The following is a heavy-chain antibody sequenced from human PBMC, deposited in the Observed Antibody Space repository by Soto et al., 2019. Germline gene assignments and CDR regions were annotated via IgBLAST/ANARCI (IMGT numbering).Heavy chain of an antibody. J-gene: IGHJ6*02. CDR1: GGSFSGYY. Sequence: SETMSLTCAVYGGSFSGYYWSWIRQPPGKGLEWIGEINHSGSTNYNPSLKSRVTISVDTSKNQFSLKLSSVTAADTAVYYCARGGFSHPQRFWSGYYNYYYGMDVWGQGTTVTVSS. D-gene: IGHD3-3*01. CDR3: ARGGFSHPQRFWSGYYNYYYGMDV. CDR2: INHSGST. V-gene: IGHV4-34*01.